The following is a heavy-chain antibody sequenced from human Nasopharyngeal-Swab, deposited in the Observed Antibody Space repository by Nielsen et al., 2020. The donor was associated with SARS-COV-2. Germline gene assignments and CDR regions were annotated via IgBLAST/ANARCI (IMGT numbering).Heavy chain of an antibody. V-gene: IGHV3-74*01. CDR3: ARAFNGYFDL. D-gene: IGHD2-8*01. Sequence: GGSLRLSCAASGFTFSSYWMHWVRQDPGKGLVWVSRVNNDGSNTNYADSVKGRFTISRDNAKNTLYLQMNSLRAEDTALYYCARAFNGYFDLWGRGTLVAVSS. J-gene: IGHJ2*01. CDR2: VNNDGSNT. CDR1: GFTFSSYW.